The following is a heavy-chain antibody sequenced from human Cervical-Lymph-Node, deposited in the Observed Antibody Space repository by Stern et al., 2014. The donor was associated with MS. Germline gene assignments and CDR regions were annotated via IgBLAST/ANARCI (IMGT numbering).Heavy chain of an antibody. CDR2: IIPIFGTA. J-gene: IGHJ6*02. CDR3: ARDGRHRDNYGLDV. Sequence: VQLVQSGAEVKKPGSSVKVSCQASGGTFNVYAINWLRQAPGQGLEWMGGIIPIFGTANYAQKFHGRFTITADASTSKTSMHLSSLRSNDTAVYYCARDGRHRDNYGLDVWGQGTTVIVSS. V-gene: IGHV1-69*01. D-gene: IGHD2-15*01. CDR1: GGTFNVYA.